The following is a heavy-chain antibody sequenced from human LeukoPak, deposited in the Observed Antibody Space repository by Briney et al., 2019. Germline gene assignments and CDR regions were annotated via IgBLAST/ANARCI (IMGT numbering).Heavy chain of an antibody. Sequence: GRSLRLSCAASGFTFSTYWMRWVRQAPVKGLDWVANIKQDGSEKYYVDSVKGRFTISRDNAKNSLYLQMNSLRAEDTAVYYCARYQGGGWDVWGQGTTVTVSS. D-gene: IGHD6-25*01. V-gene: IGHV3-7*01. CDR1: GFTFSTYW. J-gene: IGHJ6*02. CDR3: ARYQGGGWDV. CDR2: IKQDGSEK.